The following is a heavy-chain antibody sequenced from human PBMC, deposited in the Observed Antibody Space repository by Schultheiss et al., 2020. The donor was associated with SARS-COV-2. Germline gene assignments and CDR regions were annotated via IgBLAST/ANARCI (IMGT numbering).Heavy chain of an antibody. V-gene: IGHV3-11*03. J-gene: IGHJ4*02. D-gene: IGHD1-20*01. CDR1: GFTFSDYY. CDR2: ISSSSSYT. Sequence: GGSLRLSCAASGFTFSDYYMSWIRQAPGKGLEWVSYISSSSSYTNYADSVKGRFTISRDNSKNTLYLQMNSLRAEDTAVYYCARGINWYYFDYWGQGTLVTGSS. CDR3: ARGINWYYFDY.